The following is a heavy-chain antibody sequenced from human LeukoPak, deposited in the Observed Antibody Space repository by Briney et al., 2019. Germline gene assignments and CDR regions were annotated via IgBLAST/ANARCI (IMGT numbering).Heavy chain of an antibody. J-gene: IGHJ4*02. CDR2: IHHSGST. D-gene: IGHD5-24*01. Sequence: PSETLSLTCTVSGYSISSGYYWGWVRQPPGKGLEWIGSIHHSGSTHKNPSLKSRVAISVDTSKKQFSLKLSSVTAADTAVYYCTRLRDGYTWDYWGQGTLVTVSS. CDR1: GYSISSGYY. V-gene: IGHV4-38-2*02. CDR3: TRLRDGYTWDY.